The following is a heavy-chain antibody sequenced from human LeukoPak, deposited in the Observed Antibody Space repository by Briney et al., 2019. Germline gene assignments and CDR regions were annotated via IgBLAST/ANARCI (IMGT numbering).Heavy chain of an antibody. CDR3: ARRGGHGGSFDY. CDR1: GGSVSSSSYY. D-gene: IGHD4-23*01. V-gene: IGHV4-39*07. Sequence: SETLSLTCIVSGGSVSSSSYYWGWIRQPPGRGLEWIGSVYYKGNTYYILSLKSRVTVSVDTSKNQFSLKLTSVTAADTAMYYCARRGGHGGSFDYWGQGTLVTVSS. CDR2: VYYKGNT. J-gene: IGHJ4*02.